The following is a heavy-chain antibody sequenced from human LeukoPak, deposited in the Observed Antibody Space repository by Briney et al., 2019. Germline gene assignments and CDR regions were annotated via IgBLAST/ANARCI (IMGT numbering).Heavy chain of an antibody. D-gene: IGHD5-24*01. CDR2: ISGSGGST. CDR1: GFTFSIYA. V-gene: IGHV3-23*01. Sequence: GGSLRLSCAASGFTFSIYAMSWVRQAPGKGLEWGSSISGSGGSTYYADSVKGRFTISRDNSKNTLYLQMNSLRAEDTAVYYCASRRDGYNYWGQGTLVAVPS. J-gene: IGHJ4*02. CDR3: ASRRDGYNY.